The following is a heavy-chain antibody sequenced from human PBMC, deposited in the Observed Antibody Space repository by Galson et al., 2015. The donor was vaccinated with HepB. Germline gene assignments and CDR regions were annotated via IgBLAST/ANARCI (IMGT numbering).Heavy chain of an antibody. D-gene: IGHD3/OR15-3a*01. J-gene: IGHJ6*02. CDR3: ATTFGLVSHTYTMDV. CDR2: ITSSSSLI. CDR1: EFAFGSFS. V-gene: IGHV3-21*01. Sequence: SLRLSCAASEFAFGSFSMNWVRQAPGKGLEWVSSITSSSSLIYYADSVKGRFTISRDNAKNSLFLQMNSLRAEDTAVYYCATTFGLVSHTYTMDVWGRGTTVTVSS.